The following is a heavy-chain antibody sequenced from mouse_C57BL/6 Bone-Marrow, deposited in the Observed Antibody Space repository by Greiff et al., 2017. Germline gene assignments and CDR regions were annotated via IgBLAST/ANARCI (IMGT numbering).Heavy chain of an antibody. CDR3: AGYYFYARDY. V-gene: IGHV1-81*01. D-gene: IGHD1-1*01. Sequence: VQLQQSGAELARPGASVKLSCKASGYTFTSYGISWVKQRTGQGLEWIGEIYPRSGSTYYNEKFKGKATLTADKDSSTAYMELRSLTSDDSAVYFCAGYYFYARDYWGQGTSVTVSA. CDR2: IYPRSGST. J-gene: IGHJ4*01. CDR1: GYTFTSYG.